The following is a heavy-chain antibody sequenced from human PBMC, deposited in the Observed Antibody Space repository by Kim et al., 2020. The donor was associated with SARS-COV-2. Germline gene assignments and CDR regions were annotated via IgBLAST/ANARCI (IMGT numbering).Heavy chain of an antibody. CDR3: ASERITMVRDLYYFDY. D-gene: IGHD3-10*01. Sequence: SETLSLTCTVSGGSISSGSYYWSWIRQPAGKGLEWIGRIYTSGSTNYNPSLKSRVTISVDTSKNQFSLKLSSVTAADTAVYYCASERITMVRDLYYFDYWGQGTLVTVSS. J-gene: IGHJ4*02. V-gene: IGHV4-61*02. CDR1: GGSISSGSYY. CDR2: IYTSGST.